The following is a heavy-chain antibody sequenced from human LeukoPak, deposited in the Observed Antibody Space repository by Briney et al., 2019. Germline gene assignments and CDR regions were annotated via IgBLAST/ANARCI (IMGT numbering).Heavy chain of an antibody. V-gene: IGHV4-39*01. CDR1: GGSISSSSYY. J-gene: IGHJ3*02. Sequence: SETLSLTCTVSGGSISSSSYYWGWIRQPPGKGLEWIGSIYYSGSTYYNPSLKSRVTISVDTSKNQFSLKLSSVTAADTAVYYCASPIAYYDSSGYYVFEDPYAFDIWGQGTMVTVSS. D-gene: IGHD3-22*01. CDR3: ASPIAYYDSSGYYVFEDPYAFDI. CDR2: IYYSGST.